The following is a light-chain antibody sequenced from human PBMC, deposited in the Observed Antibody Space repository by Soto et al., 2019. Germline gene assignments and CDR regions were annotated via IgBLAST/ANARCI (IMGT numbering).Light chain of an antibody. V-gene: IGKV3-20*01. CDR2: GAS. Sequence: IVVTQSPALVSVSPGERVTLSCRASQSVISSLVWYQQKPGQAPRLLIYGASNRATGIPDRFSGSGSGTDFTLTISRLEPEDFAVYYCQQYGSSGTFGQGTKVDIK. CDR3: QQYGSSGT. CDR1: QSVISS. J-gene: IGKJ1*01.